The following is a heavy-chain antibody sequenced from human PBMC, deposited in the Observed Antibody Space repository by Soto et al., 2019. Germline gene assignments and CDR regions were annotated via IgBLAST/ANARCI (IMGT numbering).Heavy chain of an antibody. CDR3: LKKHQIVPPLIDY. CDR2: ISSSGSTI. D-gene: IGHD2-2*01. Sequence: GGSLRLSCAASGFTFSDYYMSWIRQAPGKGLEWVSYISSSGSTIYYADSVKGRFTISRDNSKNTLYLQMNSLRAEETAVYYCLKKHQIVPPLIDYWGQVTLVTVSS. J-gene: IGHJ4*02. V-gene: IGHV3-11*01. CDR1: GFTFSDYY.